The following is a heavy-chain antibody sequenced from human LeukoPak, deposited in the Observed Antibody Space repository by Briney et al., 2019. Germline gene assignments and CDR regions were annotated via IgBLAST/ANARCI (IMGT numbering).Heavy chain of an antibody. D-gene: IGHD2-2*01. V-gene: IGHV4-59*01. CDR3: ARGPAADTAY. Sequence: PSQTLSLACTVSGVSISSYYWSWIRQPPGKGLEWIGYISYSGSTNYNPSLKSRVTMSADTSKNQFSLELSSVTAADTAMYYCARGPAADTAYWGQGTLVTVSS. J-gene: IGHJ4*02. CDR2: ISYSGST. CDR1: GVSISSYY.